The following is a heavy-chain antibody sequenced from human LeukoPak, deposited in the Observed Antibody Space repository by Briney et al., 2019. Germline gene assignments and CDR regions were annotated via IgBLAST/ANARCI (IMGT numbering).Heavy chain of an antibody. CDR3: TTDRLTAYDYSNYDY. CDR1: GFTFSNAW. V-gene: IGHV3-15*01. D-gene: IGHD4-11*01. J-gene: IGHJ4*02. Sequence: GGSLRLSCAASGFTFSNAWMSWVRQAPGKGLEWVGRIKSKTDGGTTDYAAPVKGRFTISRDDSKNTLYLQMNSLKTEDTAVYYCTTDRLTAYDYSNYDYWGQGTLVTVSS. CDR2: IKSKTDGGTT.